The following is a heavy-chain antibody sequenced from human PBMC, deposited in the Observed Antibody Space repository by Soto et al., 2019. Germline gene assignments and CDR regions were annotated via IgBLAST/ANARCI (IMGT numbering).Heavy chain of an antibody. J-gene: IGHJ4*02. CDR1: GNSISSGYY. V-gene: IGHV4-38-2*01. D-gene: IGHD1-26*01. CDR2: VYHSGTT. CDR3: ARVSGSYLQFDY. Sequence: SETLSLTCAVSGNSISSGYYWGWIRQPPGKGLDWIGSVYHSGTTYYNPSLKSRVTISADTSKNQFSLKLSSVTAADTAVYYCARVSGSYLQFDYWGQGTLVTVSS.